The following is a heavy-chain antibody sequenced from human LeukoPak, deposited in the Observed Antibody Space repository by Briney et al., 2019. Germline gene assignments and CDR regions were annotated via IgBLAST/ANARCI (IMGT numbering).Heavy chain of an antibody. CDR3: ARAGRGYYYGMDV. CDR1: GGSVSSGDYY. V-gene: IGHV4-30-4*01. J-gene: IGHJ6*02. CDR2: IYYSGST. Sequence: PSETLSLTCTVSGGSVSSGDYYWSWIRQPPGKGLEWIGYIYYSGSTYYNPSLKSRVTISVDTSKNQFSLKLSSVTAADTAVYYCARAGRGYYYGMDVWGQGTTVTVSS.